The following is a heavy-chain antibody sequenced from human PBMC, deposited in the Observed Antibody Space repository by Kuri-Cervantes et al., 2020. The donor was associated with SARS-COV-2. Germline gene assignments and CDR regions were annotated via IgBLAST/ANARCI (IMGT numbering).Heavy chain of an antibody. V-gene: IGHV3-30*18. CDR3: AKGGYFGTVTTQTYYYYYYGMDV. Sequence: GESLKISCAASGFTFSSYGMHWVRQAPGKGLEWVAVISYDGSNKYYADSVKGRFTISRDNSKNTLYLQMNSLRAEDTAVYYCAKGGYFGTVTTQTYYYYYYGMDVWGQGTTVIVAS. CDR1: GFTFSSYG. CDR2: ISYDGSNK. J-gene: IGHJ6*01. D-gene: IGHD4-17*01.